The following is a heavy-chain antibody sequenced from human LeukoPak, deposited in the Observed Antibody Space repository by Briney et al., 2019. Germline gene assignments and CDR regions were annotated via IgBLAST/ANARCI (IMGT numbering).Heavy chain of an antibody. CDR1: GFTFSTYA. CDR2: ISGSGGST. V-gene: IGHV3-23*01. D-gene: IGHD6-13*01. CDR3: AKTPYSSSWYRYSDY. J-gene: IGHJ4*02. Sequence: GGSLRFSCAASGFTFSTYAMNWVRQAPGKGLEWVSAISGSGGSTYYADSVKGRFTISRDNSKNTLYLLMNSLRAEDTAVYYCAKTPYSSSWYRYSDYWGQGTLVTVSS.